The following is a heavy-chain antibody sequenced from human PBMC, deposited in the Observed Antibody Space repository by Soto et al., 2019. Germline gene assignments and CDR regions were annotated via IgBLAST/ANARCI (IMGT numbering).Heavy chain of an antibody. V-gene: IGHV4-4*02. D-gene: IGHD2-2*01. J-gene: IGHJ6*02. CDR2: IYHSGST. Sequence: SETLSLTCAVSGGYISSSNWWSRVRQPPGKGLEWIGEIYHSGSTNYNPSLKSRVTISVDKSKNQFSLKLSSVTAADTAVYYCARRIVLVPAAMPSYYYYYGMDVWGQGTTVTVSS. CDR1: GGYISSSNW. CDR3: ARRIVLVPAAMPSYYYYYGMDV.